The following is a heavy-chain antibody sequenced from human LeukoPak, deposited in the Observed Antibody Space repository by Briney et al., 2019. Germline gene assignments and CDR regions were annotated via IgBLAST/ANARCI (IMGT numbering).Heavy chain of an antibody. CDR2: IIPIFGTA. CDR3: ARDWGFYYYDSSGYYLN. D-gene: IGHD3-22*01. V-gene: IGHV1-69*13. J-gene: IGHJ4*02. Sequence: SVKVSCKASGGTFSSYAISWVRQAPGQGLEWMGGIIPIFGTANYAQKFQGRVTITADESTSTAYMELSSLRSEDTAVYYCARDWGFYYYDSSGYYLNRGQGTLVTVSS. CDR1: GGTFSSYA.